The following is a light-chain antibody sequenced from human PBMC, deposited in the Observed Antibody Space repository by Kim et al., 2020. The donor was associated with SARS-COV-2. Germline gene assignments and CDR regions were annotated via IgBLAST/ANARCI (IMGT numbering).Light chain of an antibody. CDR3: SSYTSSSTYV. CDR2: DVS. CDR1: SSDVGGYNY. V-gene: IGLV2-14*01. Sequence: QSALTQPASVSGSPGQSITISCTGTSSDVGGYNYVSWYQQHPGKAPKLMIYDVSKRPSGVSNRFSGSKSRNTASLTISGLQAEDEADYYCSSYTSSSTYVFGTGTKVTVL. J-gene: IGLJ1*01.